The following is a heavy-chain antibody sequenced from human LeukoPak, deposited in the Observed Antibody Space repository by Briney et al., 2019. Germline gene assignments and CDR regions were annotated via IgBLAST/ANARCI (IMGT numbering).Heavy chain of an antibody. Sequence: GRSLRLSCAASGFTFSSYGMHWVRQAPGKGLEWVAVIWYDGSNKYYADSVKGRFTISRDNSENTLYLQMNSLRAEDTAVYYCATTRVGLGVLPNFHHWGQGTLVTVSS. CDR3: ATTRVGLGVLPNFHH. V-gene: IGHV3-33*01. CDR2: IWYDGSNK. CDR1: GFTFSSYG. D-gene: IGHD3-16*01. J-gene: IGHJ1*01.